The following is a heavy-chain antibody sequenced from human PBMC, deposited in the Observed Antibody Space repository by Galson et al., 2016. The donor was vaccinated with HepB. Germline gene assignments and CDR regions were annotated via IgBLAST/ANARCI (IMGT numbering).Heavy chain of an antibody. D-gene: IGHD5-24*01. CDR2: IRPGVSTT. CDR1: GYSLSNYW. CDR3: ASATDGNFFFDY. V-gene: IGHV5-51*01. J-gene: IGHJ4*02. Sequence: QSGAEVKKPGESLKISCQASGYSLSNYWIGWVRQLPGKGLEWMGLIRPGVSTTYYRPSLQGQVTISADKSLFPAYLQWSNLRASDSGLYYCASATDGNFFFDYWAQGTLVTVSS.